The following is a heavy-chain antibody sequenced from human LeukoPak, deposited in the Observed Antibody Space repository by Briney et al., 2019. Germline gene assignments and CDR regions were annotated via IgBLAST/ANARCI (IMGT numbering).Heavy chain of an antibody. Sequence: GASVQVSCQASGYTFTGYYMHWVRQAPGRGLEWIGWINPNSGGTNYAQKFQGRVTMTRHTSISTAYMELSRLRSDDTAVYYCARVARHGVFDYWGQGTLVTASS. J-gene: IGHJ4*02. V-gene: IGHV1-2*02. CDR2: INPNSGGT. D-gene: IGHD3-16*01. CDR1: GYTFTGYY. CDR3: ARVARHGVFDY.